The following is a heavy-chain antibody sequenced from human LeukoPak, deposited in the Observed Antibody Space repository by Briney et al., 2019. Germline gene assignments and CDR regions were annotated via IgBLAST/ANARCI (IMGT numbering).Heavy chain of an antibody. CDR2: ISSSSSYI. J-gene: IGHJ4*02. V-gene: IGHV3-21*01. CDR1: VFTFSSYS. Sequence: GGSLRLFCAASVFTFSSYSMNWVREAPGKGREWVSSISSSSSYIYYADSVKGRFNISRDNAKHSLYLQVNSVRSEHTAVYYCARAMGRIDYWGQGTLVTVSS. CDR3: ARAMGRIDY. D-gene: IGHD3-10*01.